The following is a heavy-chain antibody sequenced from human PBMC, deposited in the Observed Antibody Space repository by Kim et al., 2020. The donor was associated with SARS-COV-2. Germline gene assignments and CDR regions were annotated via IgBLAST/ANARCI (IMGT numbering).Heavy chain of an antibody. V-gene: IGHV4-59*01. Sequence: SETLSLTCTVSGGSISSYYWSWIRQPPWKGLEWIGYIYYSGSTNYNPSLKSRVTISVDTSKNQFSLKLSSVTAADTAVYYCARGADDDYGDYHEPYYFDYWGQGTLVTVSS. CDR1: GGSISSYY. D-gene: IGHD4-17*01. CDR2: IYYSGST. J-gene: IGHJ4*02. CDR3: ARGADDDYGDYHEPYYFDY.